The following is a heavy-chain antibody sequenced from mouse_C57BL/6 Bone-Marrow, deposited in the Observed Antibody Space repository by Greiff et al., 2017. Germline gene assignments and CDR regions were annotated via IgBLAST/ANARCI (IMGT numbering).Heavy chain of an antibody. D-gene: IGHD2-5*01. Sequence: QVQLQQPGAELVKPGASVKLSCKASGYTFTSYWMHWVKQRPGQGLEWIGMIHPNSGSTNYNEKFKSKATLTVDNSSSTAYMQLSSLTSEDSAVYYCATYYSNDPAWFAYWGQGTLVTVSA. J-gene: IGHJ3*01. V-gene: IGHV1-64*01. CDR3: ATYYSNDPAWFAY. CDR1: GYTFTSYW. CDR2: IHPNSGST.